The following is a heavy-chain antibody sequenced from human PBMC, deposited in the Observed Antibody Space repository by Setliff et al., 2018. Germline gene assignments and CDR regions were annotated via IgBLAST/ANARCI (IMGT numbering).Heavy chain of an antibody. CDR2: ICTSGST. D-gene: IGHD5-18*01. J-gene: IGHJ5*02. Sequence: PSETLSLTCTVSGGSISSGSYYWSWIRQPAGKGLEWIGRICTSGSTNYNPSLKSRVTISVDTSKNQFSLKLSSVTAADTAVYYCARGKSVTASNWFDPWGQGTLVTVSS. CDR1: GGSISSGSYY. CDR3: ARGKSVTASNWFDP. V-gene: IGHV4-61*02.